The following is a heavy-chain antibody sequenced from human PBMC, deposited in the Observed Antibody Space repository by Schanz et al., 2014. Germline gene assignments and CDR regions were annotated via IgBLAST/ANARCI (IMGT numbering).Heavy chain of an antibody. Sequence: VQLVESGGIVVRPGGSLRLSCAGSGFSFSDYGMHWVRQAPGRGLEWVAVISYHGSERYYADSVKGRFTISRDNSKNTLYLQMNSLRTEDTAVYFCAKSYDTSGYSGFDYWGQGTLVTVSS. CDR2: ISYHGSER. J-gene: IGHJ4*02. CDR1: GFSFSDYG. D-gene: IGHD3-22*01. CDR3: AKSYDTSGYSGFDY. V-gene: IGHV3-30*18.